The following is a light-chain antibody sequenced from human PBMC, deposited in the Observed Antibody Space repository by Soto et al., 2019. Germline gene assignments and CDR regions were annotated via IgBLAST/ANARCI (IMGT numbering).Light chain of an antibody. V-gene: IGKV3-15*01. CDR3: QQYHTLPIT. CDR1: QGVSRK. Sequence: DIVMTQSPPTLSVATGERVTFSCRASQGVSRKLAWYQHKPGQAPRLLISGASTGATGIPARFSGSGSGTEFTLTISSLQSEDCAIYYCQQYHTLPITFGGGTKVDIK. CDR2: GAS. J-gene: IGKJ4*01.